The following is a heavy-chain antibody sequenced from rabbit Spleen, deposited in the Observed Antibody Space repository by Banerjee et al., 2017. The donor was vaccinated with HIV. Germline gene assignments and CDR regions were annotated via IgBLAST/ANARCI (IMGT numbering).Heavy chain of an antibody. D-gene: IGHD1-1*01. CDR1: GFSFSSSYW. V-gene: IGHV1S45*01. Sequence: QEQLEESGGGLVKPGTSLTLTCTASGFSFSSSYWICWVRQAPGKGLEWISCIAGSSSGFTYSATWAKGRFTISRTSSTTVTLRMTSLTAADRAAYFCARDLVGVIGWNFYLWGPGTLVTVS. J-gene: IGHJ4*01. CDR3: ARDLVGVIGWNFYL. CDR2: IAGSSSGFT.